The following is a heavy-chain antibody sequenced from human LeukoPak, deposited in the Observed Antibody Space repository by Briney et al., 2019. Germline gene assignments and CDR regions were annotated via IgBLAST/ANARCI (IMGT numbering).Heavy chain of an antibody. J-gene: IGHJ4*02. Sequence: PGGSLRLSRAASGFNFNSYWMHWVRQTPGKGLVWVSRINLDGSSTSYADSVKGRFTISRDNAKNTLYLLMNSLRAEDTAVYYCARVRWATIRGLFDYWGQGTLVTVSS. CDR1: GFNFNSYW. CDR2: INLDGSST. D-gene: IGHD5-24*01. CDR3: ARVRWATIRGLFDY. V-gene: IGHV3-74*01.